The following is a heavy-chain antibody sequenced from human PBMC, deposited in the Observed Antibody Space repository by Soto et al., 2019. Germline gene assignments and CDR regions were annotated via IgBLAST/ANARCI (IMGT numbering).Heavy chain of an antibody. CDR3: ARWWLRFDYFDY. V-gene: IGHV4-34*01. J-gene: IGHJ4*02. CDR1: GGSFSGYY. Sequence: SETLSLTCAVYGGSFSGYYWSWIRQPPGKGLEWIGEINHSGSTNYNPSLKSRVTISVDTSKNTSSLKLSSVTAADTAVYYCARWWLRFDYFDYWGQGTLVTVSS. CDR2: INHSGST. D-gene: IGHD3-16*01.